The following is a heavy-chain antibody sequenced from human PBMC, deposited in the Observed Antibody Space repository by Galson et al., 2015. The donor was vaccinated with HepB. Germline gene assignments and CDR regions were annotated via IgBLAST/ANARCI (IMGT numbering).Heavy chain of an antibody. V-gene: IGHV4-4*07. Sequence: ETLSLTCNVCGDSIGRYSWLWIRRAAGGGRGWIGRVYSTGWTNDNPTLESRVPMSKDKSKEQVALGLASVTAADTAVYYCAREPTIAVAGTYYYYGMDVWGQGTPVTVSS. D-gene: IGHD6-19*01. CDR1: GDSIGRYS. CDR3: AREPTIAVAGTYYYYGMDV. J-gene: IGHJ6*02. CDR2: VYSTGWT.